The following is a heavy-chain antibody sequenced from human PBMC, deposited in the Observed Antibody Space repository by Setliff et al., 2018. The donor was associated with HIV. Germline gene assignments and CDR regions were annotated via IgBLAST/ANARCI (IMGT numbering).Heavy chain of an antibody. CDR2: VSYSGST. V-gene: IGHV4-59*01. J-gene: IGHJ4*02. CDR3: ARARGRAQLSYYFDY. D-gene: IGHD2-2*01. CDR1: SGSISVYH. Sequence: SETLSLTCSVPSGSISVYHWSWVRQPPGRGLEWIGYVSYSGSTSYNPTLNSRVTMSVDTSRDQFSLKLSSVTAADTAVYYCARARGRAQLSYYFDYWGQGRLVTVSS.